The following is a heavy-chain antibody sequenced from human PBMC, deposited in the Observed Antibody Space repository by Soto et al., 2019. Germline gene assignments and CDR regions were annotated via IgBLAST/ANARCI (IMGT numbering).Heavy chain of an antibody. D-gene: IGHD6-19*01. CDR1: GYTFTGYY. CDR3: AIIAVPGDYYYGMDV. V-gene: IGHV1-2*02. CDR2: INPNSGGT. Sequence: ASVEVSCKASGYTFTGYYMHWVRQAPGQGLEWMGWINPNSGGTNYAQKFQGRVTMTRDTSISTAYMELSRLRSDDTAVYYCAIIAVPGDYYYGMDVWGQGTTVTVSS. J-gene: IGHJ6*02.